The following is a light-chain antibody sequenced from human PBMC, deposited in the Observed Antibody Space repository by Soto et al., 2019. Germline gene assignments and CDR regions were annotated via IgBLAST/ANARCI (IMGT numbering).Light chain of an antibody. CDR1: QGISTW. J-gene: IGKJ4*01. CDR3: QQYNSYPLP. V-gene: IGKV1D-16*01. Sequence: DIQMTQSPSSLSASVGDRVTITCRASQGISTWLAWYQQKPEKAPKSLIYGASSLQSGVPSRFSGRGSGTEFPLTISSLQPEDFATYYCQQYNSYPLPFGGGTKVEIK. CDR2: GAS.